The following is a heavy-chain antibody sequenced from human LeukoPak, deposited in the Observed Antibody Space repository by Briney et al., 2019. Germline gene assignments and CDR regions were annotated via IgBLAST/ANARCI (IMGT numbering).Heavy chain of an antibody. V-gene: IGHV4-4*07. CDR1: GGSISSYY. CDR3: ARGRDYLNWFDP. Sequence: SETLSLTCTVSGGSISSYYWSWIRQPAGKGLEWIGRIYTSGSTNYNPSLKSRVTISVDTSKNQFSLKLSSVTAADTAVYYCARGRDYLNWFDPWGQGTLVTVSS. CDR2: IYTSGST. J-gene: IGHJ5*02. D-gene: IGHD4-11*01.